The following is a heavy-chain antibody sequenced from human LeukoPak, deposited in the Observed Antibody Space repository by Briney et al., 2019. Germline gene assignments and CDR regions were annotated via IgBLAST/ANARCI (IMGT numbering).Heavy chain of an antibody. CDR3: ARSGTTRRISSYGSVNWFDP. CDR1: GGSISSSNW. D-gene: IGHD3-10*01. V-gene: IGHV4-4*02. Sequence: SETLSLTCPVSGGSISSSNWWSWVRQPPGKGLEWIGQIYHSGSTNYNPSLKSRVTISVDTSKNQFSLKLSSVTAADTAVYYCARSGTTRRISSYGSVNWFDPWGQGTLVTVSS. J-gene: IGHJ5*02. CDR2: IYHSGST.